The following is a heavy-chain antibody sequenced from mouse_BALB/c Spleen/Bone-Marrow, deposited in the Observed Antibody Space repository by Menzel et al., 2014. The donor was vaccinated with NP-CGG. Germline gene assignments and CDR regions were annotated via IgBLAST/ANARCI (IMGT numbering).Heavy chain of an antibody. V-gene: IGHV1-69*02. Sequence: QVQLQQSGTDLVRPGDSVKLSCKASGYTFTSYWINWVKQRPGQGLEWIGNIYPSDSYTNYNQKFKDKATLTVDKSSNTAYMHLSSPTSEDSAVYYCTRDDGGFAYWGQGTLVTVSA. CDR3: TRDDGGFAY. CDR2: IYPSDSYT. J-gene: IGHJ3*01. CDR1: GYTFTSYW. D-gene: IGHD1-1*02.